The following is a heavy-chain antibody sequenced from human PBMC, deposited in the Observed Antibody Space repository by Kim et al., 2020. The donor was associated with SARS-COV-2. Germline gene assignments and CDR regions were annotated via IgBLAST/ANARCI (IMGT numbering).Heavy chain of an antibody. CDR1: GGSISSGGYY. CDR2: IYYSGTT. CDR3: ARDRFYSETSQGEFDY. V-gene: IGHV4-39*07. Sequence: SETLSLTCTVSGGSISSGGYYWGWIRQPPGKGLEWIGSIYYSGTTYYNPSFKSLVTISADTSKNQFSLKLSSVTAADTAMYYCARDRFYSETSQGEFDYGRRGTPVTVSS. D-gene: IGHD3-16*01. J-gene: IGHJ4*02.